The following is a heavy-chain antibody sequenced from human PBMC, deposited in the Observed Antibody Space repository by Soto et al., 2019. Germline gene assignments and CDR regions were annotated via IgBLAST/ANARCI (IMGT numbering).Heavy chain of an antibody. Sequence: SETLSLTCTVSGGSLSGYYWSWIRQSPGKGLEWIGYIRDSGSTNFNPSLKSRVTMSVDTSKNQFSLKVSSVSAADTAAYYCARVDYDSLTGYYFDYWGQGTLVTVSS. CDR3: ARVDYDSLTGYYFDY. CDR1: GGSLSGYY. D-gene: IGHD3-9*01. V-gene: IGHV4-59*01. J-gene: IGHJ4*02. CDR2: IRDSGST.